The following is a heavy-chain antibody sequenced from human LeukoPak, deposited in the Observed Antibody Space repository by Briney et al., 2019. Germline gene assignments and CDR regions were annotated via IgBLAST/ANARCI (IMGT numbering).Heavy chain of an antibody. CDR1: GFTFSSYE. CDR3: ARDPGTRIDY. CDR2: ISSSGSTI. V-gene: IGHV3-48*03. Sequence: GGSLRLSCAASGFTFSSYEMNWVGQAPGKGLEWVSYISSSGSTIYYADSVKDRFTISRDNAKNSLYLQMNSLTAEDTAVYYCARDPGTRIDYWGQGTLVTVSS. J-gene: IGHJ4*02.